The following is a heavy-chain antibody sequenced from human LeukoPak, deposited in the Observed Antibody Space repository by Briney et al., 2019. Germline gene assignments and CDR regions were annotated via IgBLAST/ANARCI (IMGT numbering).Heavy chain of an antibody. CDR1: GFTFSSYW. V-gene: IGHV3-7*01. CDR2: IKQDGSEK. Sequence: GGSLRLSCAASGFTFSSYWMRWVRQAPGKGLEWVANIKQDGSEKYYVDSVKGRFTISRDNAKNSLYLQMNSLRAEDTAVYYCARDLVEYSSSAGDYWGQGTLVTVSS. D-gene: IGHD6-6*01. J-gene: IGHJ4*02. CDR3: ARDLVEYSSSAGDY.